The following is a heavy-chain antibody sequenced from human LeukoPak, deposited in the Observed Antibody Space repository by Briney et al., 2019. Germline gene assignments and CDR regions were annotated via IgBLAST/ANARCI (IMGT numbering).Heavy chain of an antibody. CDR3: ARLVYSSSSHFDS. Sequence: ASVKVSCKASGYTFTSYGISWVRQAPGQGLEWMGGIIPIFGTANYAQKFQGRVTITTDESTSTAYMELSSLRSEDTAVYHCARLVYSSSSHFDSWGQGTLVTVSS. J-gene: IGHJ4*02. CDR1: GYTFTSYG. V-gene: IGHV1-69*05. D-gene: IGHD6-6*01. CDR2: IIPIFGTA.